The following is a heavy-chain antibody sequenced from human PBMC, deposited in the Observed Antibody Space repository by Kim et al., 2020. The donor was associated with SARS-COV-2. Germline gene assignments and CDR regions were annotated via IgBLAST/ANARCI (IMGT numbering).Heavy chain of an antibody. CDR2: ISYDGSNK. V-gene: IGHV3-30-3*01. J-gene: IGHJ5*02. CDR1: GFTFSSYA. Sequence: GGSLRLSCAASGFTFSSYAMHWVRQAPVKGLEWVAVISYDGSNKYYADSVKGRFTISRDNSKNTLYLQMNSLRAEDTAVYYCARDSYGSGSYHWFDPWG. D-gene: IGHD3-10*01. CDR3: ARDSYGSGSYHWFDP.